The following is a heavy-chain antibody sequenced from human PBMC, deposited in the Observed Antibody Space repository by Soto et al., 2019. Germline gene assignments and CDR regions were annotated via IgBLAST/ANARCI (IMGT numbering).Heavy chain of an antibody. V-gene: IGHV1-69*08. Sequence: QVQLVQSGAEVKKPGSSVKVSCKASGGTFSSYTISWVRQAPGQGLEWMGRIIPILGIANYAQKFQGRFTITADKSTSTAYMELSSLRSEDTAVYYCAREGMITFGGVIVRDDYWGQGTLVTVSS. CDR3: AREGMITFGGVIVRDDY. CDR1: GGTFSSYT. D-gene: IGHD3-16*02. J-gene: IGHJ4*02. CDR2: IIPILGIA.